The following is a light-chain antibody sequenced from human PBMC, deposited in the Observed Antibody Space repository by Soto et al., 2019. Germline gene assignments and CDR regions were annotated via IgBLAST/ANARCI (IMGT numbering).Light chain of an antibody. J-gene: IGLJ1*01. CDR1: RTDVDGYDY. V-gene: IGLV2-14*03. CDR2: DVS. Sequence: QSVLTQPASVSGSPGQSIAISCTGVRTDVDGYDYVSWYQQHPGQAPQLMIYDVSNRPSGVPDRFSGSKSGNTASLTISGLQSEDEADYYCAAWGDSLNGHVFGTGTKVTVL. CDR3: AAWGDSLNGHV.